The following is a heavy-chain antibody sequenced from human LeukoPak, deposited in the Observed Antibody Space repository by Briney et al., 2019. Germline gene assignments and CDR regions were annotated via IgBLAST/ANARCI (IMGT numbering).Heavy chain of an antibody. D-gene: IGHD6-13*01. CDR3: ARLPYSEVALDV. CDR2: IYYSGST. CDR1: GGSISSSSYY. J-gene: IGHJ3*01. V-gene: IGHV4-39*01. Sequence: PSETLSLTCTVSGGSISSSSYYWGWIRQPPGKGLEWSGSIYYSGSTYYNPSLKSPLTISVDTSKNQFSLKLSSVTAADTAVYYCARLPYSEVALDVWGQGTMVTASS.